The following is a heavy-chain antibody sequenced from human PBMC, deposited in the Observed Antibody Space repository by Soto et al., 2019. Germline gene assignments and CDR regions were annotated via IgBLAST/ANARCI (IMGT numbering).Heavy chain of an antibody. V-gene: IGHV3-30-3*01. D-gene: IGHD2-2*01. Sequence: QVQLVESGGGVVQPGRSLRLSCAGSGFIFSNYAMNWVRQAPGKGLEWVALISYDGNNNYYTDSVKGRFTISRDNSKCGLYLQMNSLRPEDTAVYYCAKCAGTRCHLGSDYWGQGNLVTVSS. CDR1: GFIFSNYA. J-gene: IGHJ4*02. CDR3: AKCAGTRCHLGSDY. CDR2: ISYDGNNN.